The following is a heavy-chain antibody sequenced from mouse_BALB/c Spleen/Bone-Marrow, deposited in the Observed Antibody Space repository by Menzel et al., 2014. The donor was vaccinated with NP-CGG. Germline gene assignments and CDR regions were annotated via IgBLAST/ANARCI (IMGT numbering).Heavy chain of an antibody. J-gene: IGHJ4*01. CDR1: GFSLTNYG. CDR2: IWAGGST. V-gene: IGHV2-9*02. Sequence: VQLQQSGPGLVAPSQSLSITCTVSGFSLTNYGVHWVRQPPGKGLEWLGVIWAGGSTNYNSALMSRLSISKDNSKGQVFLKMNSLQTDDTAMYYCARPYYGLYAMDYWGQGTSVTVSS. D-gene: IGHD1-2*01. CDR3: ARPYYGLYAMDY.